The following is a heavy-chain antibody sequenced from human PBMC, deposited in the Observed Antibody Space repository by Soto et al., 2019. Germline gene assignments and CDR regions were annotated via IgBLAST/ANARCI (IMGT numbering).Heavy chain of an antibody. CDR1: GFTFSGSA. CDR2: IRSKANSYAT. D-gene: IGHD6-13*01. V-gene: IGHV3-73*02. J-gene: IGHJ6*04. CDR3: TRHREDSSSWYGYYYYGRDV. Sequence: EVQLVESGGGLVQPGGSLKLSCAASGFTFSGSAMHWVRQASGKGLEWVGRIRSKANSYATAYAASVKGRFTISRDKAKNTPYRQMNSLTATETSVYYCTRHREDSSSWYGYYYYGRDVWCKGTTVTVSS.